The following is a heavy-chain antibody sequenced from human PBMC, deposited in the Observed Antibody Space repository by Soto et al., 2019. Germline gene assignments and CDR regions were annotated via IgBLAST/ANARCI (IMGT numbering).Heavy chain of an antibody. CDR2: ISSSSSTI. CDR1: GFTFSSYS. D-gene: IGHD3-9*01. V-gene: IGHV3-48*02. Sequence: GGSLRLSCGASGFTFSSYSMNWVRQAPGKGLEWISYISSSSSTIFYADSVKGRFTISRDNDKSSLYLQMNNLRDEDTAVYFCARDPQIDRGFDYWGQGTLVTVSS. CDR3: ARDPQIDRGFDY. J-gene: IGHJ4*02.